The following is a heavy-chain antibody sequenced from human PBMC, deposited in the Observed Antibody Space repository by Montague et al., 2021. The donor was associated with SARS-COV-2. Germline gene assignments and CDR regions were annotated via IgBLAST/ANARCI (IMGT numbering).Heavy chain of an antibody. CDR1: GGSFSASY. CDR3: AAQPWEDSSGYYRDY. V-gene: IGHV4-34*01. J-gene: IGHJ4*02. CDR2: INHRGTT. Sequence: SETLSLTCAVYGGSFSASYWSWIRQPPGKWLEWIGEINHRGTTNYIPSLSSRVTISVDTSKNQFSLKLSSVTAADTAVYYCAAQPWEDSSGYYRDYWSQGALGTVSS. D-gene: IGHD3-22*01.